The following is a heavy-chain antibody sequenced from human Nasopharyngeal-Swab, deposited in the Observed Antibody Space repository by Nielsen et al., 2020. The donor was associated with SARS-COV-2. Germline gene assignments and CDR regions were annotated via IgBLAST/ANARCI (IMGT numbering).Heavy chain of an antibody. CDR1: GGSISSGSYY. CDR2: IYTSGST. D-gene: IGHD6-19*01. J-gene: IGHJ5*02. V-gene: IGHV4-61*02. CDR3: ARRYSSGWSRHGWFDP. Sequence: SETLSLTCTVSGGSISSGSYYWSWIRQPAGKGLEWIGRIYTSGSTNYNPSLKSRVTISVDTSKNQFSLKLSSVTAADTAVYYCARRYSSGWSRHGWFDPWGQGTLVTVSS.